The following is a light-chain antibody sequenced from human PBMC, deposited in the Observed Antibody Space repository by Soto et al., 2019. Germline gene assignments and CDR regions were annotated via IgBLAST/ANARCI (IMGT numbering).Light chain of an antibody. CDR2: GVT. V-gene: IGLV2-14*03. CDR1: HNDIGTYDY. J-gene: IGLJ1*01. CDR3: SSFTSNRIYV. Sequence: QSALTQPTSMSGSAGQSITISCTGNHNDIGTYDYVSWYQQHPGRAPRLLIHGVTTRPSGISGRFSASKSGLTASLTISGLQPEDEADYYCSSFTSNRIYVFGPGTKVTVL.